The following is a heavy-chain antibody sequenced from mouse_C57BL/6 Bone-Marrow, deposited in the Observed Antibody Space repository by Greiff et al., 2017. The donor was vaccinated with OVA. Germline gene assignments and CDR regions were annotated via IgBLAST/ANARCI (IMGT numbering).Heavy chain of an antibody. Sequence: QVQLQQPGAELVMPGASVKLSCKASGYTFTSYWMHWVKQRPGQGLEWIGEIDPSDSYTNYNQKFKGKSTLTVDKSSSTAYMQLSSLTSEDSAVYYCARSDDGYYFSWFAYWGQGTLVTVSA. CDR1: GYTFTSYW. V-gene: IGHV1-69*01. CDR2: IDPSDSYT. D-gene: IGHD2-3*01. CDR3: ARSDDGYYFSWFAY. J-gene: IGHJ3*01.